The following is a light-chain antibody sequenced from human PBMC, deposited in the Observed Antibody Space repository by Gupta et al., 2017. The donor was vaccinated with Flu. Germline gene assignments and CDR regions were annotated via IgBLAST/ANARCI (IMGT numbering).Light chain of an antibody. J-gene: IGKJ1*01. CDR2: LGS. V-gene: IGKV2-28*01. CDR1: QSLLHSNGFNY. Sequence: DIVTTPSLLLLPVTPGEPASISCRSSQSLLHSNGFNYLQWYLQMPGQSPQLLIYLGSNRASGVPDRFSGSGSGTDFTLRISRMEAEDVGIYYCMQSAHTPRTFGQGTKVEIK. CDR3: MQSAHTPRT.